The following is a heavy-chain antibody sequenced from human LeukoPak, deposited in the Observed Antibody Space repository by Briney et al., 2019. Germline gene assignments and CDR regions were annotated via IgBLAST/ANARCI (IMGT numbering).Heavy chain of an antibody. Sequence: QTGGSLRLSCAASGFTFSNYAVTWVRQAPGKGLEWVSAISSGGGSTYYADSVRGRFTISRDNSENTLYLQMNSLRADDTAVYYCTKNNKYSNSWFDYWGQGTLVTVSS. D-gene: IGHD6-13*01. CDR2: ISSGGGST. CDR1: GFTFSNYA. CDR3: TKNNKYSNSWFDY. V-gene: IGHV3-23*01. J-gene: IGHJ4*02.